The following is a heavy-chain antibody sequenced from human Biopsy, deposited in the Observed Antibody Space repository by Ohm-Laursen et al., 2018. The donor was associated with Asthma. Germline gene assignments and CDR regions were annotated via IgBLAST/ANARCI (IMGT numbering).Heavy chain of an antibody. Sequence: SLRLSCAASGFMFRSFGMHWVRQAPGKGLEWVAVISYDGNHKFYEDSVKGRFTISRDNSKNTPYLQMTSLRTEDTAVYYCAKRRGYSGHDNDYWGQGTLVIVSS. V-gene: IGHV3-30*18. CDR1: GFMFRSFG. CDR2: ISYDGNHK. D-gene: IGHD5-12*01. CDR3: AKRRGYSGHDNDY. J-gene: IGHJ4*02.